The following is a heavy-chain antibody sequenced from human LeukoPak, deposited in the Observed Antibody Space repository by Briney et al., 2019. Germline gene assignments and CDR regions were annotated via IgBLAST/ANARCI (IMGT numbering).Heavy chain of an antibody. D-gene: IGHD6-19*01. CDR3: AKGRLYSSGWYYFDY. CDR2: ISGSGGST. V-gene: IGHV3-23*01. CDR1: GFTVSSNY. Sequence: PGGSLRLSCAASGFTVSSNYMSWVRQARGKGLEGVSAISGSGGSTYYANSVKGRFTISRDNSKNTLYLQMNSLRAEDTAVYYCAKGRLYSSGWYYFDYWGQGTLVTVSS. J-gene: IGHJ4*02.